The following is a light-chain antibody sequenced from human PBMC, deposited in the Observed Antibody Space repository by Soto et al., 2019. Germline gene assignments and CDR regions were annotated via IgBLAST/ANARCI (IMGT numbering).Light chain of an antibody. Sequence: EIVLTQSPGTLSLSPGERATLSCRASQSVSSSFLAWYQQKPGQAPRLLIYDASSRATGIPDRFSGSGSGTDFTLTISSLEPEDFAVYYCQQYGTSPFTFGPGTKVEI. CDR2: DAS. V-gene: IGKV3-20*01. CDR3: QQYGTSPFT. CDR1: QSVSSSF. J-gene: IGKJ3*01.